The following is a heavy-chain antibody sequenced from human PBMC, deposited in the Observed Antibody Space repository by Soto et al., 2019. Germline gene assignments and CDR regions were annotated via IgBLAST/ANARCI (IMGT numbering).Heavy chain of an antibody. V-gene: IGHV1-69*01. CDR3: ARGYSVGATILDP. CDR1: GGTFSSYA. CDR2: IIPIFGTA. D-gene: IGHD1-26*01. Sequence: QVPLVQSGAEVKNPRSSVKVSCKATGGTFSSYAISWVRQAPGQGLEWMGGIIPIFGTANYAQKFQGRVTITADESTSTAYMELSSLRSEDTAVYYCARGYSVGATILDPWGQGTLVTVSS. J-gene: IGHJ5*02.